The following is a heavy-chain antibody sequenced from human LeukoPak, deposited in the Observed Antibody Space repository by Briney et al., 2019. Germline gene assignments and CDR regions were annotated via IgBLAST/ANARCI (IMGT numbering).Heavy chain of an antibody. CDR1: GFTFSSYS. Sequence: PGGSLTLSCAASGFTFSSYSMNWVRQAPGKGLEWVSSISSSSSYIYYADSVKGRFTISRDNAKNSLYLQMNSLRAEDTAVYYCARDPTPSSSSPGYWGQGTLVTVSS. CDR3: ARDPTPSSSSPGY. V-gene: IGHV3-21*01. D-gene: IGHD6-13*01. CDR2: ISSSSSYI. J-gene: IGHJ4*02.